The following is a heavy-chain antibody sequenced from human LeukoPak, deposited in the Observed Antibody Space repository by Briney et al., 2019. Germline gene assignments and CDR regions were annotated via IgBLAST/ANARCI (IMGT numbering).Heavy chain of an antibody. CDR2: MNPSSGST. J-gene: IGHJ6*04. V-gene: IGHV1-8*03. D-gene: IGHD2-2*01. Sequence: GASVKVSCKASGYTFTSYGINWVRQATGQGLEWMGWMNPSSGSTGYAQKFQGRVTITRNTSISTAYMEMSTLRSEDTAVYYCARGRSAMRMDVWGKGTTVTVSS. CDR1: GYTFTSYG. CDR3: ARGRSAMRMDV.